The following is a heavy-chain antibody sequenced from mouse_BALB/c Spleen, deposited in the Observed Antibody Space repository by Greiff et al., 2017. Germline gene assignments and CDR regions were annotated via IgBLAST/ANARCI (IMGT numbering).Heavy chain of an antibody. CDR3: ARGAYYRSPMDY. D-gene: IGHD2-14*01. V-gene: IGHV1-55*01. CDR2: IYPGSGST. CDR1: GYNFTSYW. Sequence: VQLQQPGAELVKPGTSVKLSCKASGYNFTSYWINWVKLRPGQGLEWIGDIYPGSGSTNYNEKFKSKATLTVDTSSSTAYMQLSSLASEDSALYYCARGAYYRSPMDYWGQGTSVTVSS. J-gene: IGHJ4*01.